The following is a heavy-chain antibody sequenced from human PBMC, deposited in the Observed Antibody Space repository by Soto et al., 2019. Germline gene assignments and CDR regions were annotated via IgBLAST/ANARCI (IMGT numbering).Heavy chain of an antibody. CDR2: IIPIFNST. Sequence: SVKVSCKVSGSRFSNYVISWVRQAPGHGLEWWGRIIPIFNSTKYAQSFQGRVTITADKSTSTASLELSSLRSDDTAVYYCAREGRGKKAGYNGLVSLGYWGQGTLVTVSS. CDR3: AREGRGKKAGYNGLVSLGY. D-gene: IGHD2-2*02. J-gene: IGHJ4*02. V-gene: IGHV1-69*06. CDR1: GSRFSNYV.